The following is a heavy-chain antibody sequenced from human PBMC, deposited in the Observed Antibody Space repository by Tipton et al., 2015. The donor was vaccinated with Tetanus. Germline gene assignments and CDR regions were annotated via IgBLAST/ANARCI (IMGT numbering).Heavy chain of an antibody. Sequence: TLSLTCTVSGGSISGSSYYWNWIRQPPGKGLEWIGYVYYNGNTHYNPALKSRVTISVDTSKNQFSLKLSSVTAADTAIYYCAREVPAAGHFDSWGQGTLVTVSS. J-gene: IGHJ4*02. CDR2: VYYNGNT. CDR1: GGSISGSSYY. CDR3: AREVPAAGHFDS. D-gene: IGHD2-2*01. V-gene: IGHV4-61*01.